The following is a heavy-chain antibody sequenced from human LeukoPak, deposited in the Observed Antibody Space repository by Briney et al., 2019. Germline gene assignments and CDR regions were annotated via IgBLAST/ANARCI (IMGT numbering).Heavy chain of an antibody. D-gene: IGHD3-10*01. CDR1: GFTFSSHS. J-gene: IGHJ4*02. CDR3: ARDSRGSASQALFDS. CDR2: ISSSSSTI. Sequence: GGSLRLSCAASGFTFSSHSMNWVRQAPGKGLEWVSYISSSSSTIYYADSVKGRFTISRDNAKNSLYLQMNSLRAEDTAVYYCARDSRGSASQALFDSWGQGTLVTVSS. V-gene: IGHV3-48*01.